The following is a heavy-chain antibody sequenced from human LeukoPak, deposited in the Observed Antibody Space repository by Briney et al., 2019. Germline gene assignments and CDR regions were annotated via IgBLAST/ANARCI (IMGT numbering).Heavy chain of an antibody. J-gene: IGHJ6*02. Sequence: SETLSLTCAVYGGSLSGYYWSWIRQPPGKGLEWIGEINHSGSTNYNPSLKSRVTISVDTSKNQFSLKLSSVTAADTAVYYCARGKCSTSCAKAPYYYGMDVWGQGTTVTVSS. V-gene: IGHV4-34*01. D-gene: IGHD2-2*01. CDR3: ARGKCSTSCAKAPYYYGMDV. CDR1: GGSLSGYY. CDR2: INHSGST.